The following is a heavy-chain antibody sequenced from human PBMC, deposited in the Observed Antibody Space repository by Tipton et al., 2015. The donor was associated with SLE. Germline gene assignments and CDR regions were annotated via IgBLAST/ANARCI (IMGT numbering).Heavy chain of an antibody. CDR3: APSIAARPRDWYFDL. J-gene: IGHJ2*01. Sequence: TLSLTCTVSGGSISSSSYYWGWIRQPPGKGLEWIGSIYYSGSTYYNPSLKSRVTISVDTSKNRFSPKLSSVTAADTAVYYCAPSIAARPRDWYFDLWGRGTLVTVSS. V-gene: IGHV4-39*01. D-gene: IGHD6-6*01. CDR1: GGSISSSSYY. CDR2: IYYSGST.